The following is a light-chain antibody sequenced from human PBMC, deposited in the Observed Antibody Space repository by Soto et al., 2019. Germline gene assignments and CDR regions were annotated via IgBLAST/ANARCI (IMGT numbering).Light chain of an antibody. CDR2: KAS. Sequence: DIQMTQSPSTLSASVGDRVTITCRASQSISSWLAWYHQKPGKAPKLLIYKASSLESGVPSRFSGSGSGTEFTLTISSLQPDDFATYYCQQYKSFWTLGQGTKVDIK. CDR1: QSISSW. CDR3: QQYKSFWT. V-gene: IGKV1-5*03. J-gene: IGKJ1*01.